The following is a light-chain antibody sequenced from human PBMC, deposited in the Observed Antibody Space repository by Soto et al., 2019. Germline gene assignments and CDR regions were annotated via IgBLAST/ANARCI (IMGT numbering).Light chain of an antibody. J-gene: IGLJ2*01. Sequence: SYELTQPPSVSVAPGQTARITCGGTNIGRKSVHWDQQQPGQAPVVVVYDDRDRPSGIPERFSGSNSGNTAAMTIRRVEDGDEADYYCPLWDSNSGPVVFGGGTKLTVL. CDR2: DDR. CDR3: PLWDSNSGPVV. CDR1: NIGRKS. V-gene: IGLV3-21*02.